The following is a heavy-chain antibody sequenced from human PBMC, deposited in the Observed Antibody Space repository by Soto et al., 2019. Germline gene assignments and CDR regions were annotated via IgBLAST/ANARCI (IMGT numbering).Heavy chain of an antibody. CDR1: GFTFSSYS. CDR2: ISSTSSYI. Sequence: EVQLVESGGGLVKPGGSLRLSCAASGFTFSSYSMNWVRQAPGKGLEWVSSISSTSSYIYYAESVKGRFTISRDNAKNALYLQMNGMRAEDTAVYYCARDAEVDTAMVRPRYYYYGMDVWGQGTTVTVSS. J-gene: IGHJ6*02. D-gene: IGHD5-18*01. V-gene: IGHV3-21*01. CDR3: ARDAEVDTAMVRPRYYYYGMDV.